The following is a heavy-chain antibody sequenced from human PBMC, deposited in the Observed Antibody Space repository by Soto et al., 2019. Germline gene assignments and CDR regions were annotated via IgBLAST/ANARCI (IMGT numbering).Heavy chain of an antibody. CDR1: GLIFSDYA. D-gene: IGHD1-26*01. Sequence: EVQLLESGGDLVQPGGSLRLSCAASGLIFSDYAMSWVRQAPGKGLECVACISGSGGNTFYADSVKGRFTISRDKSKNTRSLHMNRLRVHDTAVYFCAQARFGIVGPVDYWGQGTLVTVSS. CDR3: AQARFGIVGPVDY. J-gene: IGHJ4*02. V-gene: IGHV3-23*01. CDR2: ISGSGGNT.